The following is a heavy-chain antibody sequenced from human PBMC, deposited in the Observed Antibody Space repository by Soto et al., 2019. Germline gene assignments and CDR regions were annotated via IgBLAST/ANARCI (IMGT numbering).Heavy chain of an antibody. J-gene: IGHJ6*02. D-gene: IGHD2-15*01. V-gene: IGHV2-5*02. CDR1: GFSVSTSGVG. CDR2: IYWDGDE. Sequence: QITLKESGPTLVKPTQTLTLTYTFSGFSVSTSGVGVAWIRQPPGKALEWLALIYWDGDERYSPFLQSRVTITKDTSKNQVVLTMTNMDPVDTATYYCAHKGGRGAAMDVWGQGTTVTVSS. CDR3: AHKGGRGAAMDV.